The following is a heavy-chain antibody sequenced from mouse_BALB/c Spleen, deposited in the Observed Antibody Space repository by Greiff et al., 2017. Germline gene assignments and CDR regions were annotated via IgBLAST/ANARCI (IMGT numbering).Heavy chain of an antibody. CDR1: GFTFSSYG. CDR3: ASPFITTVVADWYFDV. Sequence: EVQVVESGGDLVKPGGSLKLSCAASGFTFSSYGMSWVRQTPDKRLEWVATISSGGSYTYYPDSVKGRFTISRDNAKNTLYLQMSSLKSEDTAMYYCASPFITTVVADWYFDVWGAGTTVTVSS. CDR2: ISSGGSYT. V-gene: IGHV5-6*01. D-gene: IGHD1-1*01. J-gene: IGHJ1*01.